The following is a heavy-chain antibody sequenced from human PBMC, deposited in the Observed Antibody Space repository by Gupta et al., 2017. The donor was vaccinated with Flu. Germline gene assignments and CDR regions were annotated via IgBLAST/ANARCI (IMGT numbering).Heavy chain of an antibody. V-gene: IGHV3-13*01. CDR3: ARQQKTSRGSVYYYYGMDV. CDR1: GFTFSTYD. D-gene: IGHD3-10*01. Sequence: EVQLVESGGGLVQPGGSLRLSCAASGFTFSTYDMHWVRQAKGKGLDGVAGIDTGGNTDYPDSVKGRFTISREYAKNSLYLQMSSLRAGDTAVYYCARQQKTSRGSVYYYYGMDVWGQGTTVTVSS. CDR2: IDTGGNT. J-gene: IGHJ6*02.